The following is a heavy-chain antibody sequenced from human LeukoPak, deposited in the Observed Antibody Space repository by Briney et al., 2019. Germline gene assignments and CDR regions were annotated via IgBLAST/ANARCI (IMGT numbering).Heavy chain of an antibody. J-gene: IGHJ4*02. Sequence: SSETLSLTCTVSGGSISSYYWSWIRQPAGKGLEWIGRIYTSGSTNYNPSLKSRVTMSVDTSKNQFSLKLSSVTAADTAVCYCARDGDRGVFDYWGQGTLVTVSS. CDR1: GGSISSYY. D-gene: IGHD3-10*01. V-gene: IGHV4-4*07. CDR3: ARDGDRGVFDY. CDR2: IYTSGST.